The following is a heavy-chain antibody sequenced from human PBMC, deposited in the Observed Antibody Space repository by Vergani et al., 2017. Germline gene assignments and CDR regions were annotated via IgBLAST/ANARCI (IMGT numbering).Heavy chain of an antibody. J-gene: IGHJ4*02. V-gene: IGHV2-70*04. CDR1: GFSFTTYGMR. D-gene: IGHD3-22*01. CDR3: ARTLSDSRGYYLDY. CDR2: IDWDDDT. Sequence: QVTLKESGPALVKPTQTLTLTFTFSGFSFTTYGMRVSWIRQPPGKALEWLARIDWDDDTYYRTSLRTRLTISKDTFKNQVALTMTNMDPVDTATYYCARTLSDSRGYYLDYWGQGTLVTVSS.